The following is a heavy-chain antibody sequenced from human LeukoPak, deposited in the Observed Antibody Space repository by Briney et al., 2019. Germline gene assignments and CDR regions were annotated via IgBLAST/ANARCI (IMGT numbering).Heavy chain of an antibody. CDR1: SGSISNFY. J-gene: IGHJ4*02. CDR3: ARQYASSWSHFDY. V-gene: IGHV4-59*01. Sequence: SETLSLTCTVSSGSISNFYWSWIRQSPGKGLEWIGYVYYDGRTNYNPSLKSRVTISVDTSKNQFSLKLTSVTTADTAIYYCARQYASSWSHFDYWGQGTLVIVSS. CDR2: VYYDGRT. D-gene: IGHD6-13*01.